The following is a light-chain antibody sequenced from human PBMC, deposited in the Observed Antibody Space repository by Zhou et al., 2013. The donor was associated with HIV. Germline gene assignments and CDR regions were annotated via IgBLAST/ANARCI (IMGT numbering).Light chain of an antibody. J-gene: IGKJ4*01. CDR1: QSINSY. V-gene: IGKV1-39*01. CDR2: AAS. CDR3: QQYKIYPLT. Sequence: DIQMTQSPSSLSASVGDRVTITCRASQSINSYLNWYQHKPGKAPKVLIYAASNLQSGVPSRFSGSGSETGFTLTISSLQPEDIATYYCQQYKIYPLTFGGGTKVEI.